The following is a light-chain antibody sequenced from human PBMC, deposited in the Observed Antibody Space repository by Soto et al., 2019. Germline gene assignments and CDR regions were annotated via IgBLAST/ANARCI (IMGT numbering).Light chain of an antibody. CDR1: QGISNY. Sequence: DIQMTQSPSSLSASVGDRVTITCRASQGISNYLAWSQQKPGKVPNLLIYAASTLQSGVPSRFSGGGSGTDFTHTINSLQPEDVATYYCQKYNSAPYTFGQGTRLEIK. V-gene: IGKV1-27*01. J-gene: IGKJ2*01. CDR2: AAS. CDR3: QKYNSAPYT.